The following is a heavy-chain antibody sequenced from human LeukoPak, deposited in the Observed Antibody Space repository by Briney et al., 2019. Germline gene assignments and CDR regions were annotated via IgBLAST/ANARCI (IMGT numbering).Heavy chain of an antibody. V-gene: IGHV4-34*01. CDR3: ARGAGYSSSSYWFDP. J-gene: IGHJ5*02. Sequence: NPSETLSLTCAVYGGSFSGYYWSWIRQPPGKGLEWIGEINHSGSTNYNPSLKSRVTISVDTSKNQFSLKLSSVTAADTAVYYCARGAGYSSSSYWFDPWGQGTLVTVSS. D-gene: IGHD6-6*01. CDR2: INHSGST. CDR1: GGSFSGYY.